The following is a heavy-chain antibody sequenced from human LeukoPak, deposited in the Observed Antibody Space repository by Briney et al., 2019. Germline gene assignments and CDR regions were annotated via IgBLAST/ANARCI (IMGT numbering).Heavy chain of an antibody. V-gene: IGHV3-30*02. CDR3: AKDLDTWDPSSFDY. D-gene: IGHD1-26*01. Sequence: PGGSLRLSCAASGFTFSIYGMHLVRLAPGKGLEWVAFIRYDGSHKYYADSVKGRFTISRDNSKNTLYLEMNSLRAEDTAVYYCAKDLDTWDPSSFDYWGQGTLVTVSS. CDR2: IRYDGSHK. J-gene: IGHJ4*02. CDR1: GFTFSIYG.